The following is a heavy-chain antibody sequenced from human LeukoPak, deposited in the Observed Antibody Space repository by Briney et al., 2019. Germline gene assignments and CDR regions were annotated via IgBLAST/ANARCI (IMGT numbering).Heavy chain of an antibody. CDR2: IYYSGST. CDR3: ARAFSDGDYVDY. J-gene: IGHJ4*02. V-gene: IGHV4-61*01. Sequence: PSETLSLTCTVSGGSISSSSYSWSWIRQPPGKGLEWIGYIYYSGSTNYNPSLKSRVTISVDTSKNQFSLKLSSVTAADTAVYYCARAFSDGDYVDYWGQGTLVTVSS. D-gene: IGHD4-17*01. CDR1: GGSISSSSYS.